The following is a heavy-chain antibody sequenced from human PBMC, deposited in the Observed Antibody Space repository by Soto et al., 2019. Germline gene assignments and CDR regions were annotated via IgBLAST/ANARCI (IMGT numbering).Heavy chain of an antibody. J-gene: IGHJ5*02. D-gene: IGHD4-17*01. CDR1: GFTFSNFW. CDR3: ARHGSGDYFWFDP. Sequence: EVQLVESGGGLVQPGGSLRLSCAASGFTFSNFWMHWVRQAPGKGLVWVSRASPDGSSTSYADSVKGRFTISSDNAKNTLYMEMNSLRAEDTAVYYCARHGSGDYFWFDPWGQGTLVTVSS. V-gene: IGHV3-74*01. CDR2: ASPDGSST.